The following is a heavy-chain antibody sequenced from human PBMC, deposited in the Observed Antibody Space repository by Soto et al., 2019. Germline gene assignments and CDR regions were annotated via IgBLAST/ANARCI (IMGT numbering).Heavy chain of an antibody. D-gene: IGHD3-10*01. CDR2: ISDYNGNT. CDR3: EREGYYSGSGTYSPPRFYGMDV. V-gene: IGHV1-18*01. J-gene: IGHJ6*02. CDR1: GYTFSSYG. Sequence: QAQLVQSGVEVKKAGASVKVSCKASGYTFSSYGISWARQAPGQGLEWMGWISDYNGNTQYAQKFQGRVFMTTDTATRTADMELRGLRSDDTAVYFCEREGYYSGSGTYSPPRFYGMDVWGQGTTVTVSS.